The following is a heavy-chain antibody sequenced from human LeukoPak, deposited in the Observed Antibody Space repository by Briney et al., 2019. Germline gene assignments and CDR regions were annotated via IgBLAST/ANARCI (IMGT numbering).Heavy chain of an antibody. V-gene: IGHV3-48*01. J-gene: IGHJ3*02. CDR1: GFTFSSYS. Sequence: PGGSLRLSCAASGFTFSSYSMNWVRQAPEKGLEWVSYISSSSSTIYYADSVKGRFTISRDNAKNSLYLQMNSLRAEDTAVYYCARPRTVVATIEVLIGDAFDIWGQGTMVTVSS. D-gene: IGHD5-12*01. CDR2: ISSSSSTI. CDR3: ARPRTVVATIEVLIGDAFDI.